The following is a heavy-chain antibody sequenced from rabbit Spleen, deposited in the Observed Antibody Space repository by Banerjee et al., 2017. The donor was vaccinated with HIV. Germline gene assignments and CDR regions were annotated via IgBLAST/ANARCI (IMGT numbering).Heavy chain of an antibody. Sequence: QSLQEDWGGGVEPRAAPILPSTTSGLSFISSYDMCWVRQAPGEELECIACIYAGSSGTTYAANAAKGRFTINNTSSTTVPLQMTSLTVADTTSYFCTRGPVTMTMVISAFYLNLWGPGTLVTVS. J-gene: IGHJ4*01. D-gene: IGHD2-1*01. CDR3: TRGPVTMTMVISAFYLNL. CDR2: IYAGSSGTT. CDR1: GLSFISSYD. V-gene: IGHV1S40*01.